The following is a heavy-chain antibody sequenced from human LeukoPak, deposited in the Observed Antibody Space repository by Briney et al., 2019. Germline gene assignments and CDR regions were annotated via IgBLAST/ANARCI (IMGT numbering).Heavy chain of an antibody. D-gene: IGHD4-17*01. CDR2: ISSRSTTI. Sequence: GGSLRLSCAASGFTFSSYSMNWVRQAPGKGLEWVSYISSRSTTIYYADSVKGRFTISRDNAKNSLYLQMNSLRAEDTAMYYCVTETTVTAWGYWGQGTLVTVSS. CDR3: VTETTVTAWGY. V-gene: IGHV3-48*01. CDR1: GFTFSSYS. J-gene: IGHJ4*02.